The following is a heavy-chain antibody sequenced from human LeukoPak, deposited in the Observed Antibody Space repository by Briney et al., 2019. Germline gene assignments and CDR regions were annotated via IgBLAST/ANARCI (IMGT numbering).Heavy chain of an antibody. J-gene: IGHJ4*02. D-gene: IGHD3-10*01. CDR3: ARGGRGMVRGVISPYFFDY. CDR2: IYSGGST. Sequence: GGSLRLSCAASGFTVNSIYMSWVRQAPGKGLEWVSVIYSGGSTYYADSMEGRFTISRDNSKNTVYLQMNSLRAEDTAVYYCARGGRGMVRGVISPYFFDYWGPGTLVTVSS. V-gene: IGHV3-53*01. CDR1: GFTVNSIY.